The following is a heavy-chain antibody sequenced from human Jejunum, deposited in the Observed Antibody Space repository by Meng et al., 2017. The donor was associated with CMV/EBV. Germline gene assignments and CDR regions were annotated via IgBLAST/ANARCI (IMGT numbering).Heavy chain of an antibody. CDR2: IYESGST. D-gene: IGHD1-14*01. CDR3: AREGTNSYYFDY. Sequence: CGLSDDSISSGDSYWSWIRQPPGKGLEWIGYIYESGSTSYNPSLESRVTISVDTSKNQFSLKVMSVTAADTAVYYCAREGTNSYYFDYWGQGTLVTVSS. J-gene: IGHJ4*02. V-gene: IGHV4-30-4*01. CDR1: DDSISSGDSY.